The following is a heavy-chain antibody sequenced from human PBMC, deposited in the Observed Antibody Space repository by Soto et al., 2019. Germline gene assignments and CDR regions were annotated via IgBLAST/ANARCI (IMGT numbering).Heavy chain of an antibody. D-gene: IGHD3-22*01. CDR1: GYTFTSYD. V-gene: IGHV1-8*01. CDR2: MNPNSGNT. CDR3: ARGYDSSGYYYNAALAI. Sequence: ASVKVSCKASGYTFTSYDINWVRQATGQGLEWMGWMNPNSGNTGYAQKFQGRVTMTRNTSISTAYMELSSLRSEDTAVYYCARGYDSSGYYYNAALAIGGQGTMVPVSS. J-gene: IGHJ3*02.